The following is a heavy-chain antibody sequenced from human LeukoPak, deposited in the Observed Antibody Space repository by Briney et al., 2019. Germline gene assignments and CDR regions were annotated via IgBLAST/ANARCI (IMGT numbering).Heavy chain of an antibody. Sequence: PSETLSLTCTVSGGSISSGSYYWSWIRQPAGKGLEWIGRIYTSGSTNYNPSLKSRVTISVDTSKNQFSLKLSSVTAADTAVYYCARVPIVGATRLGFDYWGQGTLVTVSS. CDR1: GGSISSGSYY. J-gene: IGHJ4*02. V-gene: IGHV4-61*02. CDR2: IYTSGST. D-gene: IGHD1-26*01. CDR3: ARVPIVGATRLGFDY.